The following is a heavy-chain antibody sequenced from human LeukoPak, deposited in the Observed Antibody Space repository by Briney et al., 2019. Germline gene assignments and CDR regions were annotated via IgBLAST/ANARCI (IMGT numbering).Heavy chain of an antibody. CDR3: ARESSSWYYFDY. V-gene: IGHV3-23*01. J-gene: IGHJ4*02. CDR2: ISGSGGST. Sequence: GRSLRLSCAASGFTFSSYAMSWVRQAPGKGLEWVSAISGSGGSTYYADSVKGRFTISRDNSKNTLYLQMNSLRAEDTAVYYCARESSSWYYFDYWGQGTLVTVSS. CDR1: GFTFSSYA. D-gene: IGHD6-13*01.